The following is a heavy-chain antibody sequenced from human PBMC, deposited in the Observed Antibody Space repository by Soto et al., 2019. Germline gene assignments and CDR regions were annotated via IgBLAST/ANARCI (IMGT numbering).Heavy chain of an antibody. V-gene: IGHV3-21*01. CDR1: GFTFSSYS. CDR2: ISSSSSSYI. Sequence: SGGSLRLSCAASGFTFSSYSMNWVRQAPGKGLEWVSSISSSSSSYIYYADSVKGRFTISRDNAKNSLYLQMNSLRAEDTAVYYCARAYYVDTAMADYYYYGMDVWGQGTTVTVSS. CDR3: ARAYYVDTAMADYYYYGMDV. D-gene: IGHD5-18*01. J-gene: IGHJ6*02.